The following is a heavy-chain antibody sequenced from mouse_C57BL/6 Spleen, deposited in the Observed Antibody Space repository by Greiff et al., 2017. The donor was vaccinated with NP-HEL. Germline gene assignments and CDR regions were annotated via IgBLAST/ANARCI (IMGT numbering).Heavy chain of an antibody. CDR1: GYAFTNYL. CDR2: INPGSGGT. Sequence: QVQLQQSGAELVRPGTSVKVSCKASGYAFTNYLIEWVKQRPGQGLEWIGVINPGSGGTNYNEKFKGKATLTADKSSSTAYMQLSSLTSEDSAVYFCGKLTWDYYAMDYWGQGTSVTVSS. J-gene: IGHJ4*01. CDR3: GKLTWDYYAMDY. V-gene: IGHV1-54*01. D-gene: IGHD4-1*01.